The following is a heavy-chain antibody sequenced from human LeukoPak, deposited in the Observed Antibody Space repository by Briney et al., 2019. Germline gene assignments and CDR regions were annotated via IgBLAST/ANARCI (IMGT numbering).Heavy chain of an antibody. CDR1: RFTVSNYW. D-gene: IGHD1-26*01. CDR3: ARGGSPPEALGDTFDI. CDR2: ISGDGRIT. Sequence: QPGGSLRLSCAASRFTVSNYWMHWVRQGPGKGLVWVSRISGDGRITRNADSVKGRFFISRDNAKNTLYLQMNSLRAEDTAVYYCARGGSPPEALGDTFDIWGQGTMVTVSS. V-gene: IGHV3-74*01. J-gene: IGHJ3*02.